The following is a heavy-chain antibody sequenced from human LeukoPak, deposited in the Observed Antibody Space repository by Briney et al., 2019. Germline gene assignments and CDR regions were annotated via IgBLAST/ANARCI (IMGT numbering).Heavy chain of an antibody. Sequence: PGGSLRLSCAASGFTFSGYAMNWVRQAPGKGLEWVSGISGTGAFTYYADSVKGRFTLSRDNSKNTLYLQMNSLKTEDTAVYYCSKDAFDIWGQGTMVTVSS. CDR3: SKDAFDI. J-gene: IGHJ3*02. CDR2: ISGTGAFT. V-gene: IGHV3-23*01. CDR1: GFTFSGYA.